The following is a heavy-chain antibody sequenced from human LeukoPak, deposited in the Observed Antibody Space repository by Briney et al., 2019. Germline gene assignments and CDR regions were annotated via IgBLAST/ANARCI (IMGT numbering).Heavy chain of an antibody. CDR2: ISYDGSDK. CDR3: AKVQWSSSGSFDY. V-gene: IGHV3-30*18. J-gene: IGHJ4*02. Sequence: GGSLRLSCAVSGFTFSSFGMHWVRQAPGKGLEWVAVISYDGSDKYYADSVKGRFTISRDNSKNTLYLQMNSLRAEDTAVYFCAKVQWSSSGSFDYWGQGTLVTVSS. CDR1: GFTFSSFG. D-gene: IGHD6-19*01.